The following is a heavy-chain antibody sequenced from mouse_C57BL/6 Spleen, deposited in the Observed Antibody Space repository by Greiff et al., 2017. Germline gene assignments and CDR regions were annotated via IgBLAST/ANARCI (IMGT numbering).Heavy chain of an antibody. CDR3: ARELGPFDY. CDR1: GYTFTSYW. V-gene: IGHV1-69*01. Sequence: QVHVKQPGAELVMPGASVKLSCKASGYTFTSYWMHWVKQRPGQGLEWIGEIDPSDSYTNYNQKFKGKSTLTVDKSSSTAYMQLSSLTSEDSAVYYCARELGPFDYWGQGTTLTVSS. D-gene: IGHD4-1*01. CDR2: IDPSDSYT. J-gene: IGHJ2*01.